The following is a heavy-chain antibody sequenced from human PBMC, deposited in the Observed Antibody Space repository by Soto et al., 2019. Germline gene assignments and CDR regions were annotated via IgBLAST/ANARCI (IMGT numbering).Heavy chain of an antibody. CDR3: ARGRYCLTGRCFQNWFDC. V-gene: IGHV4-30-4*01. J-gene: IGHJ5*01. D-gene: IGHD2-15*01. CDR1: GDSISTVDYF. CDR2: IYKSATT. Sequence: KASETLSLTCSVSGDSISTVDYFLAWIRQPPGQALEYIGYIYKSATTYYNPSFESRVAISLDTSKSQFSLNVTSVTAADTAVYFCARGRYCLTGRCFQNWFDCWGEGTLVTVSS.